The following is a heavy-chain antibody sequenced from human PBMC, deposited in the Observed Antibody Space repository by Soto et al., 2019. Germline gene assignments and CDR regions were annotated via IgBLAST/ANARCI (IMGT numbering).Heavy chain of an antibody. Sequence: QVPLVESGGGVVQPGRSLRLSCAASGFTISSYGMHWVRQAPGKGLEWVAVISNDGSNKYYADSVKGRFTISRDNSKNTLSLQMNSLRVEDTAVYYCAKLFFGMATTPGYWGQGTLVTVSS. V-gene: IGHV3-30*18. J-gene: IGHJ4*02. CDR1: GFTISSYG. CDR3: AKLFFGMATTPGY. CDR2: ISNDGSNK. D-gene: IGHD3-3*01.